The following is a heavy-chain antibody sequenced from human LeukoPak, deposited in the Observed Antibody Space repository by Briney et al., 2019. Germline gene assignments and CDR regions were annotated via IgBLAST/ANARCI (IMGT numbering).Heavy chain of an antibody. Sequence: GSLRLSCAASGFTFTNYAMSWVRQAPGKGLEWVSSISGSGGSTYYADSVKGRFTISRDNSKNTLYLQMNSLRAEDTAVYYCAKIISDPYSSGWYVVGPFDYWGQGTLVTVSS. V-gene: IGHV3-23*01. D-gene: IGHD6-19*01. J-gene: IGHJ4*02. CDR3: AKIISDPYSSGWYVVGPFDY. CDR2: ISGSGGST. CDR1: GFTFTNYA.